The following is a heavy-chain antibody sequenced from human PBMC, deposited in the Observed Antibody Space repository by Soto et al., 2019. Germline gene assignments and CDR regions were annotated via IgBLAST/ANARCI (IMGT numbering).Heavy chain of an antibody. CDR3: ASDFNYGSGDY. Sequence: QVQLVQSGAEEKKPGASVKVSCKASGYTFISYAMYWVRQAPGQRLEWMGWINAGNGNTKYSQKFQGRVNITRDTYASTAYMELSLLISEDTAVYYCASDFNYGSGDYWGQGTLGTGSS. CDR2: INAGNGNT. CDR1: GYTFISYA. J-gene: IGHJ4*02. V-gene: IGHV1-3*05. D-gene: IGHD3-10*01.